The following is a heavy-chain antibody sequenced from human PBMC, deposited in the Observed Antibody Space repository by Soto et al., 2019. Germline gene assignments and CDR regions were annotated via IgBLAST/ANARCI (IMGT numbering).Heavy chain of an antibody. V-gene: IGHV3-30*18. D-gene: IGHD1-26*01. CDR1: GFTFSSYG. CDR2: ISYDGSNK. Sequence: GGSLRLSCAASGFTFSSYGMHWVRQAPGKGLEWVAVISYDGSNKYYADSVKGRFTISRDNSKNTLYLQMNSLRAEDTAVYYCAKDPLRGSGPGWFDPWGQGTLVTVSS. CDR3: AKDPLRGSGPGWFDP. J-gene: IGHJ5*02.